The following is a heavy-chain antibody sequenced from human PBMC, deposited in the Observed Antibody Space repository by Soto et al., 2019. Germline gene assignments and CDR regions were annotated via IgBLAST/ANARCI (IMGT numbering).Heavy chain of an antibody. J-gene: IGHJ4*02. CDR3: ARDFGHGDYDVTTLLDY. CDR1: GYTFTSYG. Sequence: GASVKVSCKASGYTFTSYGISWVRQAPGQGLEWMGWISAYNGNTNYAQKLQGRVTMTTDTSTSTAYMELRSLRSDDTAVYYCARDFGHGDYDVTTLLDYWGQGTLVTVS. V-gene: IGHV1-18*01. CDR2: ISAYNGNT. D-gene: IGHD4-17*01.